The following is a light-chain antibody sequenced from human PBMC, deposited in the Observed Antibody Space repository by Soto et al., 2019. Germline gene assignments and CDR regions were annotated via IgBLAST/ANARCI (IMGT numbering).Light chain of an antibody. CDR3: QQYDNIPT. V-gene: IGKV1-33*01. Sequence: IQMNQSPSSLSASVGYRVTITCEASQDISNYLNWYQQKPGKAPKLLIYDASNLETGVPSRFSGSGSGTDFTFTISSMQPEDIATYYCQQYDNIPTFGQGTRLEI. CDR2: DAS. CDR1: QDISNY. J-gene: IGKJ5*01.